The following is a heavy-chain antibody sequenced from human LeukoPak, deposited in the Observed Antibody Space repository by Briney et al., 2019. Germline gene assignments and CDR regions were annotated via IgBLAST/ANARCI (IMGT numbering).Heavy chain of an antibody. Sequence: GGSLRLSCAASGFTLTSFEMNWVRQAPGKGLERVSYIGSGGTTIFYADSVKGRFTISRDIAKNSLYLQMNSLTAEDTAVYYCARTPVGYYFDSWGQGTLVTVSS. D-gene: IGHD1-26*01. CDR2: IGSGGTTI. V-gene: IGHV3-48*03. J-gene: IGHJ4*02. CDR1: GFTLTSFE. CDR3: ARTPVGYYFDS.